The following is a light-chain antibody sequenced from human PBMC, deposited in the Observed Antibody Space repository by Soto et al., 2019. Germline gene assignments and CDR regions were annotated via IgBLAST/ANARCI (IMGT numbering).Light chain of an antibody. Sequence: QSALIQPPSASGSPGQSVTISCAGSSSDVGAYEYVSWYQQHPSKAPKLILYEVTKRPSGVPDRFSGSKSGNTASLTVSALQAEDEAAYYCSAYAGSNNFVFGSGTKVTVL. CDR2: EVT. CDR3: SAYAGSNNFV. V-gene: IGLV2-8*01. J-gene: IGLJ1*01. CDR1: SSDVGAYEY.